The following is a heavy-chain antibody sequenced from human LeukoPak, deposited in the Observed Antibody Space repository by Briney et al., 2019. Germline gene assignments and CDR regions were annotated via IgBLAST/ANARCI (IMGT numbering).Heavy chain of an antibody. J-gene: IGHJ3*02. D-gene: IGHD6-19*01. Sequence: PSETLSLTCSVSGGSISSSTYYWGWIRQPPGKGLEWIGSIYYSGSTYYNPSLKSRVTISVDTSKNQFSLKLTSVTAADTAVYYCARGVGSSGWYGSGAFDIWGQGTMVTVSS. CDR1: GGSISSSTYY. V-gene: IGHV4-39*01. CDR3: ARGVGSSGWYGSGAFDI. CDR2: IYYSGST.